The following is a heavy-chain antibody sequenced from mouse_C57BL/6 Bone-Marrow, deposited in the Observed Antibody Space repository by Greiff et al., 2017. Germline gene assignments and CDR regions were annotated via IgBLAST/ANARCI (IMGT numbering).Heavy chain of an antibody. CDR2: IYPGSGNT. D-gene: IGHD2-3*01. Sequence: VKLMESGPELVKPGASVKISCKASGYSFTSYYIHWVKQRPGQGLEWIGWIYPGSGNTKYNEKFKGKATLTADTSSSTAYMQLSSLTSEDSAVYYCARSSIMDYWGQGTSVTVSS. CDR3: ARSSIMDY. J-gene: IGHJ4*01. CDR1: GYSFTSYY. V-gene: IGHV1-66*01.